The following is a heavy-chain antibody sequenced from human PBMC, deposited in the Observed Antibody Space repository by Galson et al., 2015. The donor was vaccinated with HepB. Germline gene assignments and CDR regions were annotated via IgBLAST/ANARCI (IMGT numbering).Heavy chain of an antibody. CDR1: GFTFSSYA. D-gene: IGHD3-22*01. CDR3: AKDSAYYIYPGYFDH. V-gene: IGHV3-23*01. Sequence: ALRLSCAASGFTFSSYAMSWVRQAPGKGLEWVSAISGSGGSTYYADSVKGRFTISRDNSKNTLYLQMNSLRAEDTAVYYCAKDSAYYIYPGYFDHWGQGTLVTVSS. CDR2: ISGSGGST. J-gene: IGHJ4*02.